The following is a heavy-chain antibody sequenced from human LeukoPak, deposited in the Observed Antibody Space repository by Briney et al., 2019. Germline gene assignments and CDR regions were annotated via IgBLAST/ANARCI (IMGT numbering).Heavy chain of an antibody. CDR3: ARRPPAAAGTNWFDP. CDR2: IIPILGIA. CDR1: GGTFSSYA. V-gene: IGHV1-69*04. Sequence: ASVKVSCKASGGTFSSYAISWVRQAPGQGLEWMGRIIPILGIANYAQKFQGRVTITADKSTSTAYMELSSLRSEDTAVYYCARRPPAAAGTNWFDPWGQGTLVTVSS. D-gene: IGHD6-13*01. J-gene: IGHJ5*02.